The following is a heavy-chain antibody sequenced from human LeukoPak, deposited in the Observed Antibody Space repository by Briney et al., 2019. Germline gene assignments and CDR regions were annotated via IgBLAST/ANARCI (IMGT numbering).Heavy chain of an antibody. D-gene: IGHD3-22*01. CDR2: IIPMFGAV. J-gene: IGHJ4*02. V-gene: IGHV1-69*06. CDR3: VRDYDISGPQKNFFDY. Sequence: SVKVSCKASGYTFASYGISWVRQAPGQGLQWMGGIIPMFGAVNYAQKFQGRVTITADKSTGTAYMELSSLRSEDTAVYYCVRDYDISGPQKNFFDYWGQGTLVTVSS. CDR1: GYTFASYG.